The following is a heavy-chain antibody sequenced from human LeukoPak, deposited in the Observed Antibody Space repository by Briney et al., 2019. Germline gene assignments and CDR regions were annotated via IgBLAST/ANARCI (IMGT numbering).Heavy chain of an antibody. CDR3: ARASKPWLQLP. Sequence: HPGGSLRLSCAASGFTFSNYWMIWIRQAQGKGLEWVGKIKEDGSEKRYADSVRGRFTISRDNAQTSIYLQMNSLRAEDTAVYYCARASKPWLQLPWGRGTRVTVSS. CDR2: IKEDGSEK. D-gene: IGHD5-24*01. J-gene: IGHJ5*02. CDR1: GFTFSNYW. V-gene: IGHV3-7*05.